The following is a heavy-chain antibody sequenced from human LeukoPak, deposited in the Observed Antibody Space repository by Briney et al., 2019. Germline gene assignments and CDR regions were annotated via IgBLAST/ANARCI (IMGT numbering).Heavy chain of an antibody. V-gene: IGHV3-23*01. CDR3: AKDVGGPDY. J-gene: IGHJ4*02. Sequence: GGSLRLSCAASGFTFSSYAMSWVRQAPGKGLEWVSGISGSGDNTYYADSVKGRFTISRDNSRNTLYLQMNSLRAEDTAVYYCAKDVGGPDYWGQGTLVTVSS. CDR1: GFTFSSYA. D-gene: IGHD1-26*01. CDR2: ISGSGDNT.